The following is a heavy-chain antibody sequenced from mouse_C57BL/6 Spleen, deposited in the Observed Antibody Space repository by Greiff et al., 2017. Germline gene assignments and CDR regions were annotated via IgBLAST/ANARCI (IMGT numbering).Heavy chain of an antibody. J-gene: IGHJ2*01. CDR2: ISYDGSN. Sequence: EVKLMESGPGLVKPSQSLSLTCSVTGYSITSGYYWNWIRQFPGNKLEWMGYISYDGSNNYNPSLKNRISITRDTSKNQFFLKLNSVTTEDTATYYCARGYYGSRNYFDYWGQGTTLTVSS. CDR1: GYSITSGYY. CDR3: ARGYYGSRNYFDY. V-gene: IGHV3-6*01. D-gene: IGHD1-1*01.